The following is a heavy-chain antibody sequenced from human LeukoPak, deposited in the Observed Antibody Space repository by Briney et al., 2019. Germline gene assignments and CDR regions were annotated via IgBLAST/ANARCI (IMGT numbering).Heavy chain of an antibody. D-gene: IGHD2-2*01. V-gene: IGHV3-43*01. Sequence: PGGSLRLSCAASGFTFDDYTMHWVRQAPEKGLEWVSVISWDGGSTYYADSVKGRFTISRDNSKNSLYLQMNSLRTEDTALYYCAKESVPQLAALGIFDYWGQGTLVTVSS. CDR1: GFTFDDYT. CDR3: AKESVPQLAALGIFDY. J-gene: IGHJ4*02. CDR2: ISWDGGST.